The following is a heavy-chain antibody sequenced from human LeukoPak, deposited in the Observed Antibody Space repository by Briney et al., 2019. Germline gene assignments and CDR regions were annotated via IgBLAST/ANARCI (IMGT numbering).Heavy chain of an antibody. CDR1: GGSISSYY. Sequence: SETLSLTCTVSGGSISSYYWIWIRQPPGKGLEWIGYIYYSGSTNYNPSLKSRVTISVDTSKNQFSLKLSSVTAADTAVYYCAGGPYTAALDYWGQGTLVTVSS. CDR3: AGGPYTAALDY. D-gene: IGHD6-6*01. CDR2: IYYSGST. V-gene: IGHV4-59*01. J-gene: IGHJ4*02.